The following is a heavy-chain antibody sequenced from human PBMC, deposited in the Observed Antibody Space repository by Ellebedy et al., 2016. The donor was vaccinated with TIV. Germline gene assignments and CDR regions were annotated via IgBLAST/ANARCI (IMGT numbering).Heavy chain of an antibody. J-gene: IGHJ1*01. CDR3: ARHFYHNSRADH. V-gene: IGHV4-39*01. D-gene: IGHD2/OR15-2a*01. Sequence: SETLSLXXTVSGASIGGSESYWGWIRQSPGGKLEWIGTIYYTGSTYYNPSLKSRVSMSVDTSKNHFSLKLYSLTAADTAKYYCARHFYHNSRADHWGQGTLVTVSS. CDR1: GASIGGSESY. CDR2: IYYTGST.